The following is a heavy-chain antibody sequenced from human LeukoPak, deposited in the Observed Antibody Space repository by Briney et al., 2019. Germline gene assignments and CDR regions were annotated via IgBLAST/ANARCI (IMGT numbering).Heavy chain of an antibody. Sequence: RSETLSLTCAVSGASIISSSYYWGWIRQPPGKGLEWIGSIYYGGSTNYNPTLKSRVTISADTSKNQFSLKLSSVTAADTAVYYCARRAYSSGAHWGQGTLVTVSS. D-gene: IGHD6-19*01. CDR2: IYYGGST. V-gene: IGHV4-39*01. CDR1: GASIISSSYY. CDR3: ARRAYSSGAH. J-gene: IGHJ4*02.